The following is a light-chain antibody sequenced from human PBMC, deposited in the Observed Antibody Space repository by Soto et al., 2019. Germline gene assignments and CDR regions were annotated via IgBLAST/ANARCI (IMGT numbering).Light chain of an antibody. CDR3: QSSDSSLNSRV. J-gene: IGLJ2*01. CDR2: ANN. V-gene: IGLV1-40*01. Sequence: QSVLTQPPSVSGAPGQRVTMSCTGSSSNVGAGYDVHWYQHLPGTAPKLLIYANNNRPSGVPDRFSGSKSGTSASLAISGLQAEDEADYYCQSSDSSLNSRVFGGGTQLTVL. CDR1: SSNVGAGYD.